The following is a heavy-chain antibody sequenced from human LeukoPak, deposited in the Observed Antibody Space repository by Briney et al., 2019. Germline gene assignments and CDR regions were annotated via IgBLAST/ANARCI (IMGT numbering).Heavy chain of an antibody. Sequence: SETLSLPCTVSGGSISSSSYYWGWIRQPPGKGLEWIGSIYYSGSTYYNPSLKSRVTISVDTSKNQFSLKLSSVTAADTAVYYCASQRYDFWSGYSLDFDYWGQGILGTVSS. CDR1: GGSISSSSYY. D-gene: IGHD3-3*01. V-gene: IGHV4-39*07. CDR3: ASQRYDFWSGYSLDFDY. CDR2: IYYSGST. J-gene: IGHJ4*02.